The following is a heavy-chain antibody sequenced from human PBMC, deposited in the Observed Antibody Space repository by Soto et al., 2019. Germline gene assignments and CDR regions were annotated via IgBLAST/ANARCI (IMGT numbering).Heavy chain of an antibody. J-gene: IGHJ4*02. Sequence: VQLVESGGGVVQPGRSLRLSCAASGFTFSSYGMHWVRQAPGKGLEWVAVISYDGSNKYYADSVKGRFTISRDNSKNTLYLQMNSLRAEDTAVYYCAKDQLASRIYYFDYWGQGTLVTVSS. CDR2: ISYDGSNK. CDR1: GFTFSSYG. V-gene: IGHV3-30*18. CDR3: AKDQLASRIYYFDY. D-gene: IGHD6-6*01.